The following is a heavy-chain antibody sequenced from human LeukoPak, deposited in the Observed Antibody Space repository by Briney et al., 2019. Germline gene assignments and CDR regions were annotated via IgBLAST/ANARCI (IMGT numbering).Heavy chain of an antibody. CDR2: IYYSGST. V-gene: IGHV4-59*01. CDR3: ARSITMIAPSDY. Sequence: SETLSLTCTVSGGSISSYYWSWIRQPPGKGLEWIGYIYYSGSTNYNPSLKSRVTISVDTSKNQFSLKLSSVTAADTAVYYCARSITMIAPSDYWGQGTLVTVSS. D-gene: IGHD3-22*01. CDR1: GGSISSYY. J-gene: IGHJ4*02.